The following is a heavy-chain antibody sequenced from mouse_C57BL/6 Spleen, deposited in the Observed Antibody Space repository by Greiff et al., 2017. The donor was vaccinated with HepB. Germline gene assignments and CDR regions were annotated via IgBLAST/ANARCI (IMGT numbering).Heavy chain of an antibody. CDR2: IRLKSDNYAT. D-gene: IGHD2-3*01. CDR3: AGWLLRGTY. J-gene: IGHJ3*01. V-gene: IGHV6-3*01. CDR1: GFTFSNYW. Sequence: EVKVEESGGGLVQPGGSMKLSCVASGFTFSNYWMNWVRQSPEKGLEWVAQIRLKSDNYATHYAESVKGRFTISRDDSKSSVYLQMNNLRAEDTGIYYCAGWLLRGTYWGQGTLVTVSA.